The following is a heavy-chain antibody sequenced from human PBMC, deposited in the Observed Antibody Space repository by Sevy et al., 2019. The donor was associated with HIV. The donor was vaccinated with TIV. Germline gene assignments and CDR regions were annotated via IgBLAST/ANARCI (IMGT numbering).Heavy chain of an antibody. J-gene: IGHJ6*02. D-gene: IGHD1-26*01. CDR2: ISYTGTT. Sequence: SETLSLTCTVSGGSVTSSSYYWTWIRQPPGKGLECIGYISYTGTTNYNPSLKSRVTISVDTSKKQFSLKLSSVTAAGTAMYYCARMGGLTDYGMDVWGQGTTVTVSS. V-gene: IGHV4-61*01. CDR3: ARMGGLTDYGMDV. CDR1: GGSVTSSSYY.